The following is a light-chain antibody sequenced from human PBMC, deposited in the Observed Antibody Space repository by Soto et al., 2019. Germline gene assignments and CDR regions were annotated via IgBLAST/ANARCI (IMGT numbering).Light chain of an antibody. CDR1: QSLLHTNGYNY. J-gene: IGKJ4*01. Sequence: DVVMTQSPLSLPVTPGEPASISCRSSQSLLHTNGYNYLAWFLQKAGQSPQLLIYLASSRASGVPDRFSGNGSGTDFTLEISSVEAEDVGIYYCMQLLHPPLTFGGGTKVEIK. CDR3: MQLLHPPLT. CDR2: LAS. V-gene: IGKV2-28*01.